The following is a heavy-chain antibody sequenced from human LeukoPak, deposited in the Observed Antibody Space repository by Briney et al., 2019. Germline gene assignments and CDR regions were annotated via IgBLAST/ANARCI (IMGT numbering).Heavy chain of an antibody. Sequence: GGSLRLSCAASGFTFSGYSMNWVRQAPGKGLEWVSYINRISNIIDYADSVKGRFTISTDNAKNSLYLQMNSLRAEDTAVYYCASGRLVGAPDYWGQGTLVTVSS. V-gene: IGHV3-48*01. CDR1: GFTFSGYS. CDR2: INRISNII. D-gene: IGHD1-26*01. J-gene: IGHJ4*02. CDR3: ASGRLVGAPDY.